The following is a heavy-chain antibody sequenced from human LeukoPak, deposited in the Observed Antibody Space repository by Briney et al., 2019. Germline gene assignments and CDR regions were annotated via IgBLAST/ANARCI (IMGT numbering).Heavy chain of an antibody. CDR1: GFTFSSYW. D-gene: IGHD2-2*01. CDR2: IKQDGSEK. V-gene: IGHV3-7*01. Sequence: PGGSLRLSCAASGFTFSSYWMSWVRQAPGKGLEWVANIKQDGSEKYYVDSVKGRFTISRDNAKNSLYLQMNSLRAEDTAVYYCARDWTGCSSTSCYWIPLFYMDVWGKGTTVTVSS. CDR3: ARDWTGCSSTSCYWIPLFYMDV. J-gene: IGHJ6*03.